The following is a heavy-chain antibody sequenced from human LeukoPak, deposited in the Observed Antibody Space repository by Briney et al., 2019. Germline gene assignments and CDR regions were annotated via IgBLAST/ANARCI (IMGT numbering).Heavy chain of an antibody. CDR3: ARSLRNAFDI. CDR1: GFTFSTYW. V-gene: IGHV3-48*01. J-gene: IGHJ3*02. D-gene: IGHD3-3*01. Sequence: PGGSLRLSCAASGFTFSTYWMNWVRQAPGKGLEWVSYIRSSSSTIYYADSVKGRFTISTDNANNSLYLQMNSLRAEDTAVYYCARSLRNAFDIWGQGTMVTVSS. CDR2: IRSSSSTI.